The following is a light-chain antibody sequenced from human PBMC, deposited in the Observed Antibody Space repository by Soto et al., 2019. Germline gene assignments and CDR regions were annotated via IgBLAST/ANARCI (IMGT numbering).Light chain of an antibody. V-gene: IGKV3-15*01. J-gene: IGKJ1*01. Sequence: DIVMTQSPATLSVSPGERVTLSCRASQYISNSLAWYQQRPGQPPRLLIYGASTRAAGITARFSGSGSGTEFTLTISSLQSEDFAVYYCQQSSDGPRTFGQGTKVDIK. CDR1: QYISNS. CDR3: QQSSDGPRT. CDR2: GAS.